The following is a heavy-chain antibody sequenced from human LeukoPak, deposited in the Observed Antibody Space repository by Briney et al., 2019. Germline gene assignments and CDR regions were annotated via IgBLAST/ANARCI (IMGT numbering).Heavy chain of an antibody. J-gene: IGHJ4*02. CDR3: ARVWVSVSGEQDY. V-gene: IGHV3-7*01. Sequence: GGSLRLSCAASGFTFSSYWMSWVRQAPGKGLEWVANIKPDGSEKYYVESVKGRFTITRDNAKNSLYLQMNSLRAEDTAVYYCARVWVSVSGEQDYWGQGTLVTVSS. D-gene: IGHD1-26*01. CDR1: GFTFSSYW. CDR2: IKPDGSEK.